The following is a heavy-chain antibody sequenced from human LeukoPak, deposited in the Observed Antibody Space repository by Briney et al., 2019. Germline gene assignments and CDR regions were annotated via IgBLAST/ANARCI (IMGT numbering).Heavy chain of an antibody. J-gene: IGHJ1*01. V-gene: IGHV3-9*01. CDR3: AKGEYFQH. Sequence: PGGSLRLSCAASGFTFDDYAMHWVRQAPGKGPEWVSGISWNSGSIGYADSVKGRFTISRDNAKNSLYLQMNSLRAEDTALYYCAKGEYFQHWGQGTLVTVSS. CDR2: ISWNSGSI. CDR1: GFTFDDYA.